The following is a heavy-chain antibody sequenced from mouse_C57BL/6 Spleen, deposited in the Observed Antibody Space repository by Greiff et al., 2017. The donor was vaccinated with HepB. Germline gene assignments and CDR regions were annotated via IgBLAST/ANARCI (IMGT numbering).Heavy chain of an antibody. CDR1: GYTFTSYW. Sequence: VQLQQPGAELVMPGASVKLSCKASGYTFTSYWMHWVKQRPGQGLEWIGEIDPSDSYTNYNQKFKGKSTLTVDKSSSTAYMQLSSLTSEDSAVYYCARRWLLRGYAMDDWGQGTSVTVSS. V-gene: IGHV1-69*01. J-gene: IGHJ4*01. CDR3: ARRWLLRGYAMDD. CDR2: IDPSDSYT. D-gene: IGHD2-3*01.